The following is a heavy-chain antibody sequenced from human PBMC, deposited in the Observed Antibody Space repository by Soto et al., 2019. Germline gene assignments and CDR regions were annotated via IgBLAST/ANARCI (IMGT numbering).Heavy chain of an antibody. Sequence: PSETLSLTCTVSGTSISSYYWSWIRQPPGKGLEWIANIHYSGTTNYNPSLASRVTLSVDTSKNQFSLKMTSVTASDRAMYFCARYNSYAIDYWGRGTLVTVSS. CDR3: ARYNSYAIDY. D-gene: IGHD2-8*01. CDR1: GTSISSYY. CDR2: IHYSGTT. J-gene: IGHJ4*02. V-gene: IGHV4-59*01.